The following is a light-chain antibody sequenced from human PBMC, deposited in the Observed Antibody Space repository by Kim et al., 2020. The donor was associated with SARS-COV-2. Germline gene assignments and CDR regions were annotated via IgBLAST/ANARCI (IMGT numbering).Light chain of an antibody. CDR1: QSVRSSY. V-gene: IGKV3-20*01. Sequence: SPGEMATLSCRASQSVRSSYLAWYQQKLGQAPRLVIYDASSRATGIPDRFSGGGSGTDFTLTISRLEPEDFAVYYCQQYGSSPLTFGGGTKVDIK. J-gene: IGKJ4*01. CDR3: QQYGSSPLT. CDR2: DAS.